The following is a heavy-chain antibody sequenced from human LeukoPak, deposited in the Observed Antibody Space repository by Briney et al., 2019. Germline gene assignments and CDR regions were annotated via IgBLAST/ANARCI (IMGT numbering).Heavy chain of an antibody. V-gene: IGHV4-39*07. CDR1: GGSISSSSYY. J-gene: IGHJ4*02. D-gene: IGHD1-26*01. Sequence: SETLSLTCTVSGGSISSSSYYWGWIRQPPGKGLEWIGSIHYSGSTNYNPSLKSRVTISVDTSKNQFSLKLSSVTAADTAVYYCAKDFSQEGSHSVDYWGQGTLVTVSS. CDR2: IHYSGST. CDR3: AKDFSQEGSHSVDY.